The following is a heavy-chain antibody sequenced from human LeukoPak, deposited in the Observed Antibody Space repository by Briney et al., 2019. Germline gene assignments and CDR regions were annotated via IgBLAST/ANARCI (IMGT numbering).Heavy chain of an antibody. CDR1: GFTFSSYE. CDR3: ANTVVVPAAMGYDFWSGLYAFDI. V-gene: IGHV3-48*03. J-gene: IGHJ3*02. D-gene: IGHD2-2*01. CDR2: ISSSGSTI. Sequence: PGGSLRLSCAASGFTFSSYEMDWVRQAPGKGLEWVSYISSSGSTIYYADSVKGRFTISRDNAKNSLYLQMNSLRAEDTAVYYCANTVVVPAAMGYDFWSGLYAFDIWGQGAMVTVSS.